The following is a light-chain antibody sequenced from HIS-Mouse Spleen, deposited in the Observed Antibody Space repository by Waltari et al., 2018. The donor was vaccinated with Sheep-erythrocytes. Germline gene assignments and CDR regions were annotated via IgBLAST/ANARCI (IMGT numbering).Light chain of an antibody. CDR3: QQYYSTLT. J-gene: IGKJ4*01. Sequence: DIVMTQSPDSLAVSLGERATINCNSSQSVLYSSNNKNYLAWYQQKPGQPPKLLIYWASTRESGVPDRFSGSGSGTDFTLTISSLQAEDVAVYYCQQYYSTLTFGGVTKVEIK. V-gene: IGKV4-1*01. CDR2: WAS. CDR1: QSVLYSSNNKNY.